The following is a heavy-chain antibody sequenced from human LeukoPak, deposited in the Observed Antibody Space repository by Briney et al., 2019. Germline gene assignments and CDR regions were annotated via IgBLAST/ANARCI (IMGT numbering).Heavy chain of an antibody. CDR3: AKDRVIEEYSFDQ. J-gene: IGHJ4*02. D-gene: IGHD2-21*01. CDR1: GFRFSDYA. Sequence: GGSLRLSCAASGFRFSDYAMNWVRQAPGKGLAWVAFLRSDGSNKFYSDSVKGRFIISRDNSKSTLYLQMNSLSAEDTAVYYCAKDRVIEEYSFDQWGQGTLVSVSS. V-gene: IGHV3-30*02. CDR2: LRSDGSNK.